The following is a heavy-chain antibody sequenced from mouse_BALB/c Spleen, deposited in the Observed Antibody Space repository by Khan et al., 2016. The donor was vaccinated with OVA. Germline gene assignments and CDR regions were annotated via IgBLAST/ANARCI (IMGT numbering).Heavy chain of an antibody. CDR2: ISSGDTYT. V-gene: IGHV5-9-3*01. CDR3: ARPPITTVVATSYWFFDV. D-gene: IGHD1-1*01. J-gene: IGHJ1*01. CDR1: GFTFSSYA. Sequence: EVELVESGGGLVKPGGSLKLSCAASGFTFSSYAMSWVRQTPEKRLEWVATISSGDTYTYYPDSVKGRFTISRDNAKNTLYLQMSSLRSEDTAMYYCARPPITTVVATSYWFFDVWGAGTTVTVS.